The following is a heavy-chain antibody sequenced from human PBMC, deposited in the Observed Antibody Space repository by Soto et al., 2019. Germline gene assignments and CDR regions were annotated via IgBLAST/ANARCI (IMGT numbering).Heavy chain of an antibody. V-gene: IGHV4-30-4*01. D-gene: IGHD1-26*01. J-gene: IGHJ6*02. Sequence: PSETLSLTCTVSGGSISSGDYYWSWIRQPPGKGLEWIGYIYYSGSTYYNPSLKSRVTISVDTSKNQFSLKLSSVTAADTAVYYCAREGRGNHYYGMDVWGQGTTVTVSS. CDR3: AREGRGNHYYGMDV. CDR1: GGSISSGDYY. CDR2: IYYSGST.